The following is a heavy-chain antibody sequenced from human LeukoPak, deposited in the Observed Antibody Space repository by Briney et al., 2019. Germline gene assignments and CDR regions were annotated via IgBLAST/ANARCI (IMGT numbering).Heavy chain of an antibody. V-gene: IGHV3-30*04. CDR2: MSHDGTIR. J-gene: IGHJ4*02. CDR3: ARDGHGTFDY. CDR1: GFSLSNYP. Sequence: GGSLRLSCAASGFSLSNYPKHWVRQAPGKGLEWVALMSHDGTIRYNADSVKGRFTISRDNSKNTLYLQMNSLRAEDTALYYCARDGHGTFDYWGQGTLVTVSS.